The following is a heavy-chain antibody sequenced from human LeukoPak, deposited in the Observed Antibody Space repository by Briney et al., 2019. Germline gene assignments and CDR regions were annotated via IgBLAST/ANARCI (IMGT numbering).Heavy chain of an antibody. V-gene: IGHV1-18*01. CDR3: ARDYGASSDAFDI. CDR1: GYTLTELS. D-gene: IGHD1-26*01. CDR2: ISAYNGNT. Sequence: GASVKVSCKVSGYTLTELSMHWVRQAPGQGLEWMGWISAYNGNTNYVQKLQGRVTMTTDTSTSTAYMELRSLRSDDTAVYYCARDYGASSDAFDIWGQGTMVTVSS. J-gene: IGHJ3*02.